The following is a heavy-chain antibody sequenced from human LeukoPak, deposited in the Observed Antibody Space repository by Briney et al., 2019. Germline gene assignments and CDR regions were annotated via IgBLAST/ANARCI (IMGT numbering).Heavy chain of an antibody. CDR2: IYYSGST. CDR3: ARSQYYYGSGSRLFDY. D-gene: IGHD3-10*01. V-gene: IGHV4-39*07. Sequence: SETLSLTCTVSGGSISSSSYYWGWIRQPPGKGLEWIGSIYYSGSTYYNPSLKSRVTISVDTSKNQFSLKLSSVTAADTAVYYCARSQYYYGSGSRLFDYWGQGTLVTVSS. J-gene: IGHJ4*02. CDR1: GGSISSSSYY.